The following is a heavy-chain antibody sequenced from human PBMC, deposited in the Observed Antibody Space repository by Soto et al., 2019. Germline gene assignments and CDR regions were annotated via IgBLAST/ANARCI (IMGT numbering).Heavy chain of an antibody. Sequence: ASVKVSCKASGYTFTSYYMHWVRQAPGQGLEWMGIINHSGGSTSYAQKFRGRVTMTRDTSTSTVYMELSSLRSEDTAVYYCARDQGDSSGYYPPAFDIWGQGTMVTVSS. J-gene: IGHJ3*02. CDR3: ARDQGDSSGYYPPAFDI. CDR1: GYTFTSYY. V-gene: IGHV1-46*01. D-gene: IGHD3-22*01. CDR2: INHSGGST.